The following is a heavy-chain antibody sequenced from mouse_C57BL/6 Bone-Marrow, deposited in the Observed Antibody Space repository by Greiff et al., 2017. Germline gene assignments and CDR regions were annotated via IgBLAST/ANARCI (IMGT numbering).Heavy chain of an antibody. D-gene: IGHD1-1*01. V-gene: IGHV1-64*01. CDR1: GYTFTSYW. CDR3: ARGYYYGSRWFAY. CDR2: IHPKSGST. J-gene: IGHJ3*01. Sequence: QVQLQQPGAELVKPGASVKLSCKASGYTFTSYWMHWVKQRPGQGLEWIGMIHPKSGSTNYNEKFKSKATLTVDKSSSTAYMQLSSLTSEDSAVYSCARGYYYGSRWFAYWGQGTLVTVSA.